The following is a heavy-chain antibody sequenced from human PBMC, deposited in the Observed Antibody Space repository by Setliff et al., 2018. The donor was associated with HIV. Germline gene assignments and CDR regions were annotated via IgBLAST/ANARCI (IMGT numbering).Heavy chain of an antibody. V-gene: IGHV1-69*05. CDR3: ATEGAGGSYQRASALDV. D-gene: IGHD1-26*01. J-gene: IGHJ3*01. Sequence: SVKVSCKSSAGSFSIFAINWVRQTPGQGLEWMGGMMTIFSTTNYARKFQGRVTITTDESTGTAYMELSNLRSEDTAVYYCATEGAGGSYQRASALDVWGQGTVVTVSS. CDR1: AGSFSIFA. CDR2: MMTIFSTT.